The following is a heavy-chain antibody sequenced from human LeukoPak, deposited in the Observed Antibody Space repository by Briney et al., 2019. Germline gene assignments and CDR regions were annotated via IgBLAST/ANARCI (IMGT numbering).Heavy chain of an antibody. V-gene: IGHV1-3*03. Sequence: ASVKVSCKASGYTFTSYAMHWVRQAPGQRLEWMGWINAGNGNTKYSQEFQGRVTITRDTSASTAYMELSSLRSEDMAVYYCARTPIYSSSWFDPWGQGTLVTVSS. D-gene: IGHD6-13*01. CDR3: ARTPIYSSSWFDP. CDR1: GYTFTSYA. CDR2: INAGNGNT. J-gene: IGHJ5*02.